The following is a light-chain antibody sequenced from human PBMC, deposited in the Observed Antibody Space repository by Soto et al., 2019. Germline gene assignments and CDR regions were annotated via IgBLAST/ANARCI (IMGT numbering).Light chain of an antibody. J-gene: IGLJ1*01. CDR2: GNS. CDR3: QSYDSSLSGPV. Sequence: QSVLTQPPSVSGAPGQRVTISCTGSSSNIGAGYDVHWYQQLPGTAPKLLIYGNSHRPSGVPDRFSGSKSGTSASLAITGLQAEDEADYYCQSYDSSLSGPVFGTGTKVTVL. V-gene: IGLV1-40*01. CDR1: SSNIGAGYD.